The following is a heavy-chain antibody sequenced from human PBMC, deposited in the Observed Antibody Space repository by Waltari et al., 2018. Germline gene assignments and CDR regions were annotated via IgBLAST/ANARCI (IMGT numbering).Heavy chain of an antibody. Sequence: QVQLVQSGAEVKKPASSVKVSCKASGGTFSSYAICWVRQAPGQRDEWMERIIPIFGTANYAQKFQGRVTITADKSTSTAYMELSSMRSEDTAVYYCAREGTGYYGSGSYYMTDAFDIWGQGTMVTVSS. CDR2: IIPIFGTA. V-gene: IGHV1-69*08. CDR3: AREGTGYYGSGSYYMTDAFDI. D-gene: IGHD3-10*01. CDR1: GGTFSSYA. J-gene: IGHJ3*02.